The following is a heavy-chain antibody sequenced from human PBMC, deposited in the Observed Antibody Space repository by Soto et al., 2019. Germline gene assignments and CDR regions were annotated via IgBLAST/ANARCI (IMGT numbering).Heavy chain of an antibody. J-gene: IGHJ4*02. CDR3: AREAGWQRMVPYD. D-gene: IGHD6-25*01. CDR1: GYTFTSYG. V-gene: IGHV1-18*04. CDR2: ISAFNGDT. Sequence: QVQLVQSGTEVKKPGASVNVSCKAFGYTFTSYGFSWVRLVPGQGLEWLGRISAFNGDTQYAQTMKGRLTVTTDTSTTTVHMELRSLTPADTAVYYCAREAGWQRMVPYDWGQGTMVTVS.